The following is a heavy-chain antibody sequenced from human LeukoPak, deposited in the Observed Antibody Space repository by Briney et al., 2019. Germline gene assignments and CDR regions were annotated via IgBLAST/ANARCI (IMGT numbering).Heavy chain of an antibody. CDR2: INHSGST. V-gene: IGHV4-34*01. CDR1: GGSFSGYY. CDR3: ARVPYSSGWYDY. Sequence: SETLSLTCAVYGGSFSGYYWSWIRQPPGKGLEWIGEINHSGSTNYNPSLKSRVTISVDTSKNQFSLKLSSVTAADTAVYYCARVPYSSGWYDYWGQGTLVTVSS. D-gene: IGHD6-19*01. J-gene: IGHJ4*02.